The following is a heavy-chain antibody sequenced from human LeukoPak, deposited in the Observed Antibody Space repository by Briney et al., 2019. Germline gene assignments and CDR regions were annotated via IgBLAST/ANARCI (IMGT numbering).Heavy chain of an antibody. Sequence: GGSLRLSCAASGLNVSSNHMSWVRQAPGKGLEWVSVIYSGVSTNYADSVKGRVTISRDNSKNTLYLQMNSLRAEDTAVYYCARTVGYGDYHWFDPWGQGTLVTVSS. J-gene: IGHJ5*02. CDR2: IYSGVST. V-gene: IGHV3-53*01. D-gene: IGHD4-17*01. CDR3: ARTVGYGDYHWFDP. CDR1: GLNVSSNH.